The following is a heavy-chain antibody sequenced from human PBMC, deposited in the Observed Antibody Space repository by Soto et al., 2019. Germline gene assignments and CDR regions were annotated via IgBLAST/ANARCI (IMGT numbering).Heavy chain of an antibody. CDR3: ARDTYQLRSLTGLDP. J-gene: IGHJ5*02. V-gene: IGHV3-21*01. CDR2: ISSSSSYI. D-gene: IGHD2-2*01. Sequence: EVQLVESGGGLVKPGGSLRLSCAASGFTFSSYSMNWVRQAPGKGLEWVSSISSSSSYIYYADSVKGRFTISRDNAKNSPYLQMNSLRAADTALYYCARDTYQLRSLTGLDPWGQGTLVTVSS. CDR1: GFTFSSYS.